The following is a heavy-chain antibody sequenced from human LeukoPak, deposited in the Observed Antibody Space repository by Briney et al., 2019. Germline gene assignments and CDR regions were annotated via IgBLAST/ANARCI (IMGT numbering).Heavy chain of an antibody. Sequence: GGSLRLSCAASGFTFSSYWMHWVRQAPGKGLVWVSRINSDGSSTSYADSVKGRFTISRDNAKNTLYLQMNSLRAEDTAVYYCARVDSSGYYFSSPPIDYWGQGTLVTVSS. CDR1: GFTFSSYW. J-gene: IGHJ4*02. CDR2: INSDGSST. V-gene: IGHV3-74*01. D-gene: IGHD3-22*01. CDR3: ARVDSSGYYFSSPPIDY.